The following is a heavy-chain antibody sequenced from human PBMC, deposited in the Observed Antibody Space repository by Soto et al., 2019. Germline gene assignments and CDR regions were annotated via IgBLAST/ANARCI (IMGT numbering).Heavy chain of an antibody. Sequence: ASVKVSCKASGGTFSSYAISWVRQAPGQGLEWMGGIIPIFGTANYAQKFQGRVTITADESTSTAYMELSSLRSEDTAVYYCATTTVTTDYYGMDVWGQGTTVTVSS. CDR2: IIPIFGTA. J-gene: IGHJ6*02. V-gene: IGHV1-69*13. CDR3: ATTTVTTDYYGMDV. D-gene: IGHD4-4*01. CDR1: GGTFSSYA.